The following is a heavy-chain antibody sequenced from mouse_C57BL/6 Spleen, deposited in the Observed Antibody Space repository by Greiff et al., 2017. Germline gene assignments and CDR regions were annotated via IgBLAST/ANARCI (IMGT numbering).Heavy chain of an antibody. D-gene: IGHD1-1*01. CDR1: GFTFSDYY. CDR3: ARQYGYYFDY. CDR2: ISNGGGST. V-gene: IGHV5-12*01. J-gene: IGHJ2*01. Sequence: DVKLVESGGGLVQPGGSLKLSCAASGFTFSDYYMYWVRQTPEKRLEWVAYISNGGGSTYYPDTVKGRFTISRDNAKNPLYLQMSRLKSEDTAMYYCARQYGYYFDYWGQGTTLTVSS.